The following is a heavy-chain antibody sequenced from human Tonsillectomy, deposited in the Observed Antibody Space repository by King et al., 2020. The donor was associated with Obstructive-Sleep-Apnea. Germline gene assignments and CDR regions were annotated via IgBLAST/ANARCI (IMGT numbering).Heavy chain of an antibody. CDR3: ARDEGYSYASGWFDP. CDR2: ITSSSSSK. CDR1: GFTFSSYS. V-gene: IGHV3-21*06. D-gene: IGHD5-18*01. J-gene: IGHJ5*02. Sequence: VQLVESGGGLIKPGGSLTLSCAASGFTFSSYSMSWVRQAPGKGLEWVSSITSSSSSKFYADSVKGRFTISRANAKNSLYLQMNSLRAEDTAVYYCARDEGYSYASGWFDPWGQGTLVTVSS.